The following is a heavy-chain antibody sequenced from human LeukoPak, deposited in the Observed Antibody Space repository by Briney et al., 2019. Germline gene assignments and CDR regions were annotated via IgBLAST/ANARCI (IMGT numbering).Heavy chain of an antibody. CDR2: IYYSGST. Sequence: PSETLSLTCTVSGGSISSSSYFWGWIRQPPGKGLEWIGSIYYSGSTYYNPSLKSRVTISVDTSKNQFSLKLSSVTAPDTAVYYCARRSYYYGSGSPFDYWGQGTLVTVSS. CDR1: GGSISSSSYF. V-gene: IGHV4-39*01. CDR3: ARRSYYYGSGSPFDY. D-gene: IGHD3-10*01. J-gene: IGHJ4*02.